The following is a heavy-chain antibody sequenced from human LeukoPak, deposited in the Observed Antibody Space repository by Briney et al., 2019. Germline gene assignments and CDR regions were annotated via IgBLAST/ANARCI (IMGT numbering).Heavy chain of an antibody. V-gene: IGHV4-31*11. Sequence: PSQTLSLTCAVSGGSISSADFYWSWIRQQPGKGLEWIGFIYYSGSAYYNPSLKSRVSISVDTSKNQFSLTLNSVTAADTAVYYCARGSDYFDYWGQGTLVTVSS. CDR1: GGSISSADFY. CDR2: IYYSGSA. J-gene: IGHJ4*02. CDR3: ARGSDYFDY.